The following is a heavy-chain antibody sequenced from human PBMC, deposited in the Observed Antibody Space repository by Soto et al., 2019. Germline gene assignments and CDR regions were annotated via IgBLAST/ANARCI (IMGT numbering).Heavy chain of an antibody. D-gene: IGHD4-17*01. CDR2: IYLDDDK. Sequence: QITLKESGPTLVKPTQTLTLTCTFSGFSLTTSGVGVGWIRQPPGKALEWLALIYLDDDKRYSPFLKSRPTIFKDTYKNQVVLKMANMDPADKATYFCAHRTCTVTWRFDPWGQGNLVTVSS. V-gene: IGHV2-5*02. J-gene: IGHJ5*02. CDR1: GFSLTTSGVG. CDR3: AHRTCTVTWRFDP.